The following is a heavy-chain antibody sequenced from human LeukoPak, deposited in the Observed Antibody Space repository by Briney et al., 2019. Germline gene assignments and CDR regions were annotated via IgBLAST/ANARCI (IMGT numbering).Heavy chain of an antibody. CDR3: ARSRGYSESYHDY. CDR2: MNLKTGDT. V-gene: IGHV1-8*01. J-gene: IGHJ4*02. CDR1: GYTLSYYD. D-gene: IGHD6-13*01. Sequence: GASVKVSCKASGYTLSYYDINWVRQATGQGLEWMGWMNLKTGDTGYAQNFQGRVTMTRDTSISTAYMELSNLRSEDTAVYYCARSRGYSESYHDYWGQGTLVTVSS.